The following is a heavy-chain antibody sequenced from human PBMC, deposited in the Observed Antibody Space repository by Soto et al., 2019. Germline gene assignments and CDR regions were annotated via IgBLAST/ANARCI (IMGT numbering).Heavy chain of an antibody. CDR3: ARHFSRTAADDY. V-gene: IGHV5-51*01. J-gene: IGHJ4*02. D-gene: IGHD6-13*01. Sequence: EVQLVQSGAEVKKPGESLKISCKGSGYSFTTYWTAWVRQMPGKGLEWMGIIYPGDSQTSYSPSFQGQVTISADRSFTTAYLQWSSLKASDTAMYYCARHFSRTAADDYWGQGTLVTVSS. CDR1: GYSFTTYW. CDR2: IYPGDSQT.